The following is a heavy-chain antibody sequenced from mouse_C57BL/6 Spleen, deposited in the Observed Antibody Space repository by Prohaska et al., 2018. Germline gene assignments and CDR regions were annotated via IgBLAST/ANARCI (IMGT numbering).Heavy chain of an antibody. V-gene: IGHV9-3*01. D-gene: IGHD2-3*01. CDR1: GYTFTTYG. J-gene: IGHJ2*01. Sequence: QIQLVQSGPELQKPGETVKISCKASGYTFTTYGMSWVTQAPGKGLNSMGWKNTYSGVPTYTDDFKGRFAFSLETSATTAYLQINNLKNEETATYFCAREIHVGYDGYYYFDYWGQGTTLTVSS. CDR2: KNTYSGVP. CDR3: AREIHVGYDGYYYFDY.